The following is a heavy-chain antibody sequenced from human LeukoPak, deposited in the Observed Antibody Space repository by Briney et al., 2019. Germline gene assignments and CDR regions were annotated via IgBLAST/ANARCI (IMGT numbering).Heavy chain of an antibody. CDR2: ISVNGGTT. D-gene: IGHD3-9*01. Sequence: PGGSLRLSCAASGFTFSSYAMTWVRQAPGKGLEWVSSISVNGGTTYYADSVKGRFTISRDSSKNTLYLQMNSLRAEDTAVYYCARGNFLRHFDSSPPYWGQGTLVTVSS. CDR1: GFTFSSYA. J-gene: IGHJ4*02. CDR3: ARGNFLRHFDSSPPY. V-gene: IGHV3-23*01.